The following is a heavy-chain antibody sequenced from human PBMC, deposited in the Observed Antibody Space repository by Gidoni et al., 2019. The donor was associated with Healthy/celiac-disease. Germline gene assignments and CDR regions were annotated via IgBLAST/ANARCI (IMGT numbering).Heavy chain of an antibody. D-gene: IGHD1-26*01. V-gene: IGHV3-48*01. Sequence: EVQLVESGGGLVQPGGSLRRSCAASGFTFSSYSMNWVRQAPGKGLEWVSYISSSSSTIYYADSVKGRFTISRDNAKNSLYLQMNSLRAEDTAVYYCARDQRGLVGLLTYYFDYWGQGTLVTVSS. J-gene: IGHJ4*02. CDR3: ARDQRGLVGLLTYYFDY. CDR1: GFTFSSYS. CDR2: ISSSSSTI.